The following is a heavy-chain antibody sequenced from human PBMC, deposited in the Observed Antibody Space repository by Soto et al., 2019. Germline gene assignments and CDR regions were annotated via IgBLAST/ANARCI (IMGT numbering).Heavy chain of an antibody. V-gene: IGHV3-33*01. CDR2: IWYDGSNK. Sequence: QVQLVESGGGVVQPGRSLRLSCAASGFTFSSYGMHWVRQAPGKGLEWVAVIWYDGSNKYYADSVKGRFTISRDNSKNARYLTMNSVSAEDTAVYYCASSLAEGEFDYWGQGTLVTVPS. J-gene: IGHJ4*02. CDR3: ASSLAEGEFDY. D-gene: IGHD3-16*01. CDR1: GFTFSSYG.